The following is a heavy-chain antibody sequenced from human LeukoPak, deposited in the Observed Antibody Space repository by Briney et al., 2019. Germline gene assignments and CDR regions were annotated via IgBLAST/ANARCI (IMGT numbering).Heavy chain of an antibody. Sequence: SEALSLTCTVSGGSISNSYWSWIRQPPGKGLEWIGYIYYSGSTNYNPSLKSRVTISIDTSKNQFSLKLSSVTAADTAVYYCAIPGGDSSGYYYVGYWGQGTMVTVSS. CDR3: AIPGGDSSGYYYVGY. J-gene: IGHJ4*02. V-gene: IGHV4-59*08. CDR2: IYYSGST. CDR1: GGSISNSY. D-gene: IGHD3-22*01.